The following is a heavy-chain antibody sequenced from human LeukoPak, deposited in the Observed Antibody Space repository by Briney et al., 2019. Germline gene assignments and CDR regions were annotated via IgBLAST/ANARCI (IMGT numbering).Heavy chain of an antibody. CDR2: IYTSGST. V-gene: IGHV4-61*02. CDR1: GGSISSGSYY. D-gene: IGHD3-22*01. Sequence: SETLSLTCTVSGGSISSGSYYWSWIRQPAGKGLEWIGRIYTSGSTNYNPSLKSRVTISVDTSKNQFSLKLSSVTAADTAVYYCARVKSSYDSSGYPDYYFDYWGHGTLVNVYS. CDR3: ARVKSSYDSSGYPDYYFDY. J-gene: IGHJ4*01.